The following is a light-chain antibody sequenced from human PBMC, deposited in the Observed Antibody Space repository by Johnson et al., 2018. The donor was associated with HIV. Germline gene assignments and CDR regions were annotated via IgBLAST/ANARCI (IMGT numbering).Light chain of an antibody. J-gene: IGLJ1*01. V-gene: IGLV1-41*01. CDR1: SSDMGNYA. CDR3: AAWDTSLSATAV. Sequence: QSVLTQPPSVSAAPGQKVTISCSGSSSDMGNYAVSWYQQLPGTAPKLLIYRNNQRPSGVPDRFSGSKSGTSASLAISALQAEDEADYYCAAWDTSLSATAVFGTGTKVTVL. CDR2: RNN.